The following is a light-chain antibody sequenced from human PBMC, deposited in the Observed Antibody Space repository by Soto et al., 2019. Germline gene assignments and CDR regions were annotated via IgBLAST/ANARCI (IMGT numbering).Light chain of an antibody. V-gene: IGKV1-33*01. CDR3: QQYDNLPLT. J-gene: IGKJ4*01. CDR1: QDISNY. CDR2: DAS. Sequence: DIQMTQSPSSLSASVGGRVTITCQASQDISNYLNWYQQKPGKAPKLLIYDASNLETGGPSRFRGSGSGTDFTFTISSLQPEDSATYYCQQYDNLPLTFGGGTKVEIK.